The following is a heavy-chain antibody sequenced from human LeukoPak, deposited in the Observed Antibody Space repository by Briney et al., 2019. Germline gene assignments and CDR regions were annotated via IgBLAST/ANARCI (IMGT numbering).Heavy chain of an antibody. CDR1: GGSFSGYY. V-gene: IGHV4-34*01. CDR2: INPSVST. CDR3: ARDLEYCSSTSCPCDY. Sequence: SETLSLTCAVYGGSFSGYYWSWIRQPPGKGLEWIGEINPSVSTNYNPSLKSRVTISVDTSKNQFTLKLISVTAADTAVDYCARDLEYCSSTSCPCDYWGQGTLVTVSS. D-gene: IGHD2-2*01. J-gene: IGHJ4*02.